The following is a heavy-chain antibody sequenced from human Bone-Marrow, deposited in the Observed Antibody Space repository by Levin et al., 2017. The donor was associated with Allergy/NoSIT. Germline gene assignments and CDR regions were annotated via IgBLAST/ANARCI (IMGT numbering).Heavy chain of an antibody. CDR3: TRGYSNSRHAFDI. CDR2: IRSKAYGGTT. Sequence: PGGSLRLSCTASGFTFGDYAMSWFRQAPGKGLEWVGFIRSKAYGGTTEYAASVKGRFTISRDDSKSIAYLQMNSLKTEDTAVYYCTRGYSNSRHAFDIWGQGTMVTVSS. CDR1: GFTFGDYA. V-gene: IGHV3-49*03. J-gene: IGHJ3*02. D-gene: IGHD2/OR15-2a*01.